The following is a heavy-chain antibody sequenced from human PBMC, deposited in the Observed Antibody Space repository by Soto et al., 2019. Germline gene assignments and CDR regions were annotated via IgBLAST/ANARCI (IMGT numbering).Heavy chain of an antibody. CDR3: ARRMGPSIGWFDP. V-gene: IGHV3-64*04. CDR1: GFTFISYA. Sequence: GGSLRLSCSVSGFTFISYAFHWVRQAPGKGLEYVSSISSDGRPTYYADSVKGRFTISRDNSKNTAYLQWSSLKASDSGIYYCARRMGPSIGWFDPWGQGTPVTVSS. J-gene: IGHJ5*02. CDR2: ISSDGRPT. D-gene: IGHD2-15*01.